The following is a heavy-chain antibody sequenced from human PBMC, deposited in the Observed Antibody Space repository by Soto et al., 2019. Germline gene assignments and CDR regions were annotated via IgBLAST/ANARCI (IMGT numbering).Heavy chain of an antibody. CDR2: TSGSGGST. V-gene: IGHV3-23*01. J-gene: IGHJ4*02. CDR1: GFTFSSYA. D-gene: IGHD3-10*01. CDR3: ARYLGTYFYGVMDFEH. Sequence: GGSLRLSCAASGFTFSSYAMTWVRQAPGKGLEWVSGTSGSGGSTYFADSVKGRFTISRDNSKNTLYLQMNSLRAEDTAVYYCARYLGTYFYGVMDFEHWGQGTLVTVSS.